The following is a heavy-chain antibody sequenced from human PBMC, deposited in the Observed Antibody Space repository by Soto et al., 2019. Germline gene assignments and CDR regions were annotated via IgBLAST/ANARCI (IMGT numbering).Heavy chain of an antibody. CDR3: ARQDYYYGMDV. CDR2: IYYSGST. V-gene: IGHV4-39*01. Sequence: KASETLSLTCTVSGGSISSSSYYWGWIRQPPGEGLEWIGSIYYSGSTYYNPSLKSRVTISVDTSKNQFSLKLSSVTAADTAVYYCARQDYYYGMDVWGQGTTVTVSS. CDR1: GGSISSSSYY. J-gene: IGHJ6*02.